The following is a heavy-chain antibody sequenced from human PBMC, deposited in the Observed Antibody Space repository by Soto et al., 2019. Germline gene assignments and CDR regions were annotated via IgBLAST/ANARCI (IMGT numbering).Heavy chain of an antibody. V-gene: IGHV3-30-3*01. Sequence: QVQLVESGGGVVQPGRSLRLSCAASGFTFSSYAMHWVRQAPGKGLEWVAGISYDGSKKYYADSVKGRFTISRDNSKNTLYLQMNSLRADDTAVYYCARVPSSSGRAHFDYWGQGTLVTVSS. CDR3: ARVPSSSGRAHFDY. D-gene: IGHD2-15*01. CDR2: ISYDGSKK. CDR1: GFTFSSYA. J-gene: IGHJ4*02.